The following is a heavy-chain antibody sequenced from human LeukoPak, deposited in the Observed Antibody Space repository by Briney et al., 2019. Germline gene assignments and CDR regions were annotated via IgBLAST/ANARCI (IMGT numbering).Heavy chain of an antibody. CDR3: ARELRDIVVVPAVINNWFDP. V-gene: IGHV3-21*01. D-gene: IGHD2-2*02. CDR1: GFTSSSYS. CDR2: ISSSSSYI. J-gene: IGHJ5*02. Sequence: GGSLRLSCAASGFTSSSYSMNWVREAPGEGLEWVSSISSSSSYIYYADSVKGRFTITRDNAKNSLYLQMNSLRAEDTAVYYCARELRDIVVVPAVINNWFDPWGQGTLVTVSS.